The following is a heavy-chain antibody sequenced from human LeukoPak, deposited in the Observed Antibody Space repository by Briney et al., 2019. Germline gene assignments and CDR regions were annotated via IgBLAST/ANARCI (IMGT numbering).Heavy chain of an antibody. CDR2: INHSGST. J-gene: IGHJ4*02. CDR3: ALGELRDGYNSYFDY. D-gene: IGHD5-24*01. V-gene: IGHV4-34*01. Sequence: PSETLSLTCAVYGGSFSGYYWSWIRQPPGKGLEWTGEINHSGSTNYNPSLKSRVTISVDTSKNQFSLRLSSVTAADTAVYYCALGELRDGYNSYFDYWGQGTLVTVSS. CDR1: GGSFSGYY.